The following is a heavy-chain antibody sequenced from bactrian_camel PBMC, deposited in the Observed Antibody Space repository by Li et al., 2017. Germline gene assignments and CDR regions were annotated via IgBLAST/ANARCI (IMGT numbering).Heavy chain of an antibody. CDR2: LHTAVGTP. D-gene: IGHD2*01. Sequence: GGSVQAGGSLRLSCAVSGHTYKQYCMGWFRQAPGKEREGVASLHTAVGTPYYADPVKGRFTISRDTAKNALYLQMDSLKPEDAGMYYCAAVLAPLVVSGGYCYDDVRYWGQGTQVTVS. V-gene: IGHV3S28*01. CDR3: AAVLAPLVVSGGYCYDDVRY. CDR1: GHTYKQYC. J-gene: IGHJ4*01.